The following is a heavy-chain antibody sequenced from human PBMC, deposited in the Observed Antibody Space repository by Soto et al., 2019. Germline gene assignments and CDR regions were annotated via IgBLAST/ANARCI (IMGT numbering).Heavy chain of an antibody. V-gene: IGHV4-59*01. Sequence: XETLSLTCTVSGGSISSYYWSWIRQPPGKGLEWIGYIYYSGSTNYNPSLKSRVTISVDTSKNQFSLKLSSVTAADTAVYYCARERTSSGTGDYYYYYGMDVWGQGTTVTVSS. D-gene: IGHD2-2*01. CDR2: IYYSGST. J-gene: IGHJ6*02. CDR3: ARERTSSGTGDYYYYYGMDV. CDR1: GGSISSYY.